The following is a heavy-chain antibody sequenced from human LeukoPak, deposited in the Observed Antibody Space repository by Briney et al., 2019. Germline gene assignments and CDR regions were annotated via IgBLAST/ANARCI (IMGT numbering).Heavy chain of an antibody. CDR3: ARGLLGAVTTFAY. J-gene: IGHJ4*02. Sequence: GGSLRPSCAAPEFTLRSYWMSWVRQPPGSGLEWVATIKHDGSEKYYGDSGKGRFTLSRDNADNSLYLQMNSLRAEDTAVYYCARGLLGAVTTFAYWGQGTLVTVSS. CDR1: EFTLRSYW. CDR2: IKHDGSEK. D-gene: IGHD3-16*01. V-gene: IGHV3-7*03.